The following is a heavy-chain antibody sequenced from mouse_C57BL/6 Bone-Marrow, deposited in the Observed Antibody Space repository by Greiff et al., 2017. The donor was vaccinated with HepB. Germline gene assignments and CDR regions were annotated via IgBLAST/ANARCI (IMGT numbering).Heavy chain of an antibody. D-gene: IGHD1-1*01. V-gene: IGHV1-61*01. Sequence: VQLQQSGAELVRPGSSVKLSCKASGYTFTSYWMDWVKQRPGQGLEWIGNIYPSDSETHYNQKFKDKATLTVDKSSSTAYMQLSSLTSEDSAVYYCARTITTVGAEAMDYWGQGTSVTVSS. J-gene: IGHJ4*01. CDR1: GYTFTSYW. CDR3: ARTITTVGAEAMDY. CDR2: IYPSDSET.